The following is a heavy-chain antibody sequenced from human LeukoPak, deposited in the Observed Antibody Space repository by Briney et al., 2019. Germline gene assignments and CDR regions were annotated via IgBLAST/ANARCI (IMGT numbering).Heavy chain of an antibody. V-gene: IGHV3-30*02. CDR3: AKTGPSYCSGGSCYPYYFDY. D-gene: IGHD2-15*01. J-gene: IGHJ4*02. CDR1: GFTFSSYG. CDR2: IRYDGSNK. Sequence: QPGGSLRLSCAASGFTFSSYGMHWVRQAPGKGLECVAFIRYDGSNKYYADSVKGRFTISRDNSKNTLYLQMNSLRAEDTAVYYCAKTGPSYCSGGSCYPYYFDYWGQGTLVTVPS.